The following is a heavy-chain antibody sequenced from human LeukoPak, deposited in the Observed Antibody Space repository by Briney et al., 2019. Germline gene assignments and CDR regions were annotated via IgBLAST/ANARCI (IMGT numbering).Heavy chain of an antibody. J-gene: IGHJ3*02. CDR2: IYYSGST. CDR3: ASVSWFGDRGAFDI. CDR1: GGSISTYY. D-gene: IGHD3-10*01. Sequence: PSVTLSLTCTVSGGSISTYYWGWIRQPPGKGLEWIGSIYYSGSTYYNPSLKSRVTISVDTSKNQFSLKLSSVTAADTAVYYCASVSWFGDRGAFDIWGQGTMVTVSS. V-gene: IGHV4-39*01.